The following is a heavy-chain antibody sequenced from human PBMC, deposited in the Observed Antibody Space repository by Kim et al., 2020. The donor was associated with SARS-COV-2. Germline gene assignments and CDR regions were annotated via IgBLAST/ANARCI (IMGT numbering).Heavy chain of an antibody. Sequence: GGSLRLSCAASGFTFSSYGMHWVRQAPGKGLEWVAVISYDGSNKYYADSVKGRFTISRDNSKNTLYLQMNSLRAEDTAVYYCAKVLAAGDDAFDIWGQGTMVTVSS. CDR3: AKVLAAGDDAFDI. CDR1: GFTFSSYG. CDR2: ISYDGSNK. V-gene: IGHV3-30*18. J-gene: IGHJ3*02. D-gene: IGHD6-13*01.